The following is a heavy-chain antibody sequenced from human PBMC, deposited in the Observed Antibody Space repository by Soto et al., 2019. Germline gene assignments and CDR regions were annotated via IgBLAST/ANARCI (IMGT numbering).Heavy chain of an antibody. J-gene: IGHJ4*02. Sequence: QVQLLQSGAEVKKPGASVKVSCKASGYTFIDYYMHWVRQAPGQGPEWMGCINPKGGGTKYAQTFQDWVTMTWDTSITTAYMELNRLRSDDTAVYYCARESVALTKDFDYWGQGTLVTVSS. CDR1: GYTFIDYY. CDR3: ARESVALTKDFDY. CDR2: INPKGGGT. V-gene: IGHV1-2*04. D-gene: IGHD2-21*02.